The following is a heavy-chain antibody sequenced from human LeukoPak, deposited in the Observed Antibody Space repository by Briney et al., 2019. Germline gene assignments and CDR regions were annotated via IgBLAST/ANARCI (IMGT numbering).Heavy chain of an antibody. D-gene: IGHD2-2*01. V-gene: IGHV4-34*01. CDR3: ARGRAYCSSTNCHRFDY. J-gene: IGHJ4*02. CDR2: INHSGST. Sequence: PSETLSLTCAVYGGSFSGYYWSWIRQPPGKGLEWIGEINHSGSTNYNPSLKSRVTISVDTSKNQFSLKLSSVTAADTAVYYCARGRAYCSSTNCHRFDYWGQGTLVTVSS. CDR1: GGSFSGYY.